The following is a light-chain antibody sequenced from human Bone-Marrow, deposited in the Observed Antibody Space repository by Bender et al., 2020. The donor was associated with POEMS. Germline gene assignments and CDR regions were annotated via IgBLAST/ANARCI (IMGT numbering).Light chain of an antibody. Sequence: SYVLTQPPSVSVAPGKTATIACGGTNIGSNSVHWYQQKPGQAPVLVVFDNSDRPSGIPERFSGSNSGNTATLTISRVEGGDEADYYCQVWERSRDYYVFGTGTKVTVL. V-gene: IGLV3-21*03. CDR3: QVWERSRDYYV. J-gene: IGLJ1*01. CDR2: DNS. CDR1: NIGSNS.